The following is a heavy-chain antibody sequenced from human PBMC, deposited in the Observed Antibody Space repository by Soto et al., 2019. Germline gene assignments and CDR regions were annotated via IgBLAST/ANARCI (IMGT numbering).Heavy chain of an antibody. CDR2: ISTYNGDT. CDR1: GYTFTRSG. D-gene: IGHD5-12*01. CDR3: AREGVAPYYYYGMDV. V-gene: IGHV1-18*01. J-gene: IGHJ6*02. Sequence: QAQLVQSGAEVKKPGASVKVSCKASGYTFTRSGISWVRQAPGQGLEWMGWISTYNGDTNYAQTFQGRVTMTTDTSTSTAYMELRSLRSDDTAVYYCAREGVAPYYYYGMDVWGQGTPVTVSS.